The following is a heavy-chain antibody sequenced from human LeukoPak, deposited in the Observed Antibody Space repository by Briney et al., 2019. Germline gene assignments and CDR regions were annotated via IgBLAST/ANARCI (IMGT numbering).Heavy chain of an antibody. CDR2: IYYSGST. V-gene: IGHV4-59*01. Sequence: PSETLSLTCTVSGGSISSYYWSWIRQPPGKGLEWIGYIYYSGSTNYNPSLKSRVTISVDTSKNQFSLKLSSVTAADTAVYYCARGVHYDFWSGYYGKNWFDPWGQETLVTVSS. CDR1: GGSISSYY. J-gene: IGHJ5*02. D-gene: IGHD3-3*01. CDR3: ARGVHYDFWSGYYGKNWFDP.